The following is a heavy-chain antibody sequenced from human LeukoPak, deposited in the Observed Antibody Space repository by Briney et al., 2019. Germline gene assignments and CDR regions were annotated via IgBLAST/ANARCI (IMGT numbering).Heavy chain of an antibody. CDR2: ISWNSGSI. Sequence: GGSLRLSCAVSGFTFSNFDMHWVRQVTGKGLEWVSGISWNSGSIGYADSVKGRFTISRDNAKNSLYLQMNSLRAGDTAVYYCARTIEMATISYFDYWGQGTLVTVSS. D-gene: IGHD5-24*01. CDR3: ARTIEMATISYFDY. V-gene: IGHV3-9*01. CDR1: GFTFSNFD. J-gene: IGHJ4*02.